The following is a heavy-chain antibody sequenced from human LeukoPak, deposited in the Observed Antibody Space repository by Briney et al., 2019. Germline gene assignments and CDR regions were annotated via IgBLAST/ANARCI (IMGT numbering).Heavy chain of an antibody. V-gene: IGHV3-15*01. J-gene: IGHJ4*02. CDR3: TTVQQWLAQALGY. Sequence: GGSLRLSCAASGFTFSNAWMTWVRQAPGKGLEWVGHIKKKSDGGATDYAAPVKGRFTISRDDSNDTLYLQMNSLKTEDTAVYYCTTVQQWLAQALGYWGQGTLVTVSS. CDR2: IKKKSDGGAT. CDR1: GFTFSNAW. D-gene: IGHD6-19*01.